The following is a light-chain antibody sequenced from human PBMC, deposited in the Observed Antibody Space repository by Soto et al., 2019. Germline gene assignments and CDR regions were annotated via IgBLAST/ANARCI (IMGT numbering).Light chain of an antibody. CDR3: QQSYSTPGT. V-gene: IGKV1-39*01. CDR2: AAS. J-gene: IGKJ1*01. CDR1: QNINSH. Sequence: IQLTQSPSSLSASVGDRVTITCRASQNINSHLNWYQQKPGKAPKLLIYAASSLQSGVPSRFSGSGSGTDFTLTISSLQPEDFATYYCQQSYSTPGTFGQGTKV.